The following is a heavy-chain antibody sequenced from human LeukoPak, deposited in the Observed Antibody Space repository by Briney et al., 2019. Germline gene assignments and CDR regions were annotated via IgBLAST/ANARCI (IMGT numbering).Heavy chain of an antibody. CDR2: IIPIFCTA. V-gene: IGHV1-69*13. CDR1: GGTFSSYA. CDR3: AREAVPAAINYYYMDV. J-gene: IGHJ6*03. Sequence: GASVKVSCKASGGTFSSYAISWVRQAPGQVLEWMGGIIPIFCTANYAQKFQGRVTITADESTSTAYMELSSLRSEDTAVYYCAREAVPAAINYYYMDVWGKGTTVTVSS. D-gene: IGHD2-2*02.